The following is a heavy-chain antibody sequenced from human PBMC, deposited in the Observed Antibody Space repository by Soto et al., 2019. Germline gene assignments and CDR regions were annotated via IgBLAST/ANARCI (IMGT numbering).Heavy chain of an antibody. D-gene: IGHD3-3*01. CDR1: GDSITISSHY. Sequence: SETLSLSCTVSGDSITISSHYWGWIRQPPGKGLEWITNIYYSGSTYYNPSLKSRVSISLDTSKNQVSLKLGSVTAADTAVYYCARIKIVGVLPYYMAAWGKGTTVTVSS. CDR2: IYYSGST. J-gene: IGHJ6*03. CDR3: ARIKIVGVLPYYMAA. V-gene: IGHV4-39*01.